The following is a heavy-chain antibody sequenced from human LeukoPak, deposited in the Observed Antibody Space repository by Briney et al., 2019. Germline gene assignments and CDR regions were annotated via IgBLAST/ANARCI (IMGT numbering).Heavy chain of an antibody. V-gene: IGHV4-34*01. CDR1: GGSFSGYY. Sequence: PSETLSLTCAVYGGSFSGYYWSWIRQPPGKGREWMGEINHSGSTNYNPSLKSRLTISVDTSKNQFSLKLSSVTAADTAVYYCARGVIAAAGTRGVSCWFDPWGQGTLVTVSS. CDR3: ARGVIAAAGTRGVSCWFDP. CDR2: INHSGST. D-gene: IGHD6-13*01. J-gene: IGHJ5*02.